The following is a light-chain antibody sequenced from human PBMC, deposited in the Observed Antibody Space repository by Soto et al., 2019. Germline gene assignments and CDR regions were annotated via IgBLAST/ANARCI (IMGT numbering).Light chain of an antibody. Sequence: QSALTQPPSVSGAPGQRVIISCTGGSSNIGADYEVHWYQQLPGTAPKLLIYGNTNRPSGVPDRFSGSESGSSASLAITGLQAEDEAEYYCQSYDNTLKGCVFGTGTKLTVL. J-gene: IGLJ1*01. V-gene: IGLV1-40*01. CDR2: GNT. CDR1: SSNIGADYE. CDR3: QSYDNTLKGCV.